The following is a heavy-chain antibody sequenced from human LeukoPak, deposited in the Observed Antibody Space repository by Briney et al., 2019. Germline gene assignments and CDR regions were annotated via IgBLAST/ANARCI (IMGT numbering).Heavy chain of an antibody. CDR3: AKDVTISAYFDC. Sequence: GGSLRLSCVASGFSFSSYGMHWVRQAPGKELEWVALISFDGSDTYYADSVQGRFTISRDNSRNTLYLQMNSLRAEDTAIYYCAKDVTISAYFDCWGQGTLVTVSS. CDR1: GFSFSSYG. D-gene: IGHD2-21*01. CDR2: ISFDGSDT. V-gene: IGHV3-30*18. J-gene: IGHJ4*02.